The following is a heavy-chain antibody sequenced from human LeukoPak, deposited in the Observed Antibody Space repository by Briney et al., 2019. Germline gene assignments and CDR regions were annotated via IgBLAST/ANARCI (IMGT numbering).Heavy chain of an antibody. V-gene: IGHV4-4*07. J-gene: IGHJ5*02. Sequence: SETLSLTCTVSGGSISSYYWSWIRQPAGNGLEWIGRIYTSGSTNYNPSLKSRVTMSVDTSKNQFSLKLSSVTAADTAVYYCARSLAARHRYNWFDPWGQGTLVTVSS. CDR3: ARSLAARHRYNWFDP. CDR1: GGSISSYY. D-gene: IGHD6-6*01. CDR2: IYTSGST.